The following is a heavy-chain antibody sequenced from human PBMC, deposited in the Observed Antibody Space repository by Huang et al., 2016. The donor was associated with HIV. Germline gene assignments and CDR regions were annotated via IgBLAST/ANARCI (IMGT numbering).Heavy chain of an antibody. CDR3: AKGSERSLTGPKYQYYFDY. V-gene: IGHV3-23*01. Sequence: EVQLLESGGGLVQPGGSLRLSCAASIFTFSTSAMRWVRQAPGKGREWVSGISGSGSSTYYADSVKGRFTISRDKSRNTLYLQMKSLRVEDTAIYYCAKGSERSLTGPKYQYYFDYWGQGTLVTVSS. CDR1: IFTFSTSA. D-gene: IGHD3-3*01. CDR2: ISGSGSST. J-gene: IGHJ4*02.